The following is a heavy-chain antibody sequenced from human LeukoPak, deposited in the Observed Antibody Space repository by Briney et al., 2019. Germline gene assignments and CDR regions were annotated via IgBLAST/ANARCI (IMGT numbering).Heavy chain of an antibody. CDR3: AKKASSNWYHFDY. D-gene: IGHD6-13*01. J-gene: IGHJ4*02. CDR1: GFTFSNYG. CDR2: IWFDGSNK. Sequence: GGSLRLSCAASGFTFSNYGMHWFRQAQGKGLEWVAFIWFDGSNKQYADSVKGRLTTSRDNSKNTLYLQMNSLRGEDTAVYYCAKKASSNWYHFDYWGQGTLVTVSS. V-gene: IGHV3-30*02.